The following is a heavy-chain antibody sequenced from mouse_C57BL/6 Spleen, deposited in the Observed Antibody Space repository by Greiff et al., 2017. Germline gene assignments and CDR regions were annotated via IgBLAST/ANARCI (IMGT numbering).Heavy chain of an antibody. V-gene: IGHV5-9*01. CDR3: ERHYGSSYWYFDV. D-gene: IGHD1-1*01. CDR2: ISGGGGNT. Sequence: EVMLVESGGGLVKPGGSLKLSCAASGFTFSSYTMSWVRQTPEKRLEWVATISGGGGNTYYPDSVKGRFTISRDNAKNSLYLQKSSLRSEDTALNYGERHYGSSYWYFDVWGTGTTVTVSS. CDR1: GFTFSSYT. J-gene: IGHJ1*03.